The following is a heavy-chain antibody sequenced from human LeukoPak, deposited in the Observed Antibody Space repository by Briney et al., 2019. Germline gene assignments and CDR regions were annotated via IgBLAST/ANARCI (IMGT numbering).Heavy chain of an antibody. D-gene: IGHD3-3*01. V-gene: IGHV1-2*02. Sequence: ASVKVSCKTSGYTFTDYYMHWVRQAPGQGLEWMGWINPNTGGTNFAQKFQGRVTMARDTSINTAFMELYSLRSDDTAMCYCVRGILEWVTLGYAFDIWGQGTMVTVSS. CDR1: GYTFTDYY. CDR2: INPNTGGT. CDR3: VRGILEWVTLGYAFDI. J-gene: IGHJ3*02.